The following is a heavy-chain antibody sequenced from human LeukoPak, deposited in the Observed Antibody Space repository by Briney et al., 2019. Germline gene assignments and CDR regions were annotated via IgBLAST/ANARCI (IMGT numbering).Heavy chain of an antibody. V-gene: IGHV4-59*08. D-gene: IGHD6-13*01. J-gene: IGHJ4*02. CDR1: GGSISSYY. CDR2: IYYSGST. CDR3: ARFLYSTEPYDY. Sequence: PSETLSLTCTVSGGSISSYYWSWIRQPPGKGLEWSGYIYYSGSTNYKPSLKSRVTISVDTSKNQFSLKLSSVTAADTAVYYCARFLYSTEPYDYWGQGTLVTVSS.